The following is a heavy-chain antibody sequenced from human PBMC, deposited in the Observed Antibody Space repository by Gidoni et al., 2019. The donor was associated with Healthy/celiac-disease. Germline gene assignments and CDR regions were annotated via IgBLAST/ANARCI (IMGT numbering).Heavy chain of an antibody. J-gene: IGHJ3*01. D-gene: IGHD2-15*01. CDR2: IYYSGST. V-gene: IGHV4-39*07. CDR3: ARGAYCSAGSCKNAFDV. Sequence: QLQLQESGPGLVKPSETLSLTCTVSGGSISSDNSYWGWIRQPPGKGLEWIGSIYYSGSTYYNPSLKSRVTISLDTSKNQFSLKLNSVTAADTAVYYCARGAYCSAGSCKNAFDVWGQGTMVTVSS. CDR1: GGSISSDNSY.